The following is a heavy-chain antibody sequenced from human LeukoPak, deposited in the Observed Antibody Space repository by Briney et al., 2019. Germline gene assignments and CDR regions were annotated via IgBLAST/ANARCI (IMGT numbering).Heavy chain of an antibody. J-gene: IGHJ4*02. Sequence: GGSLRLSCAASGFTFSSYVMSWVRQAPGKGLEWVSGISGSGGSTYYADSVRGRFTISRDNAKNSLYLQMNSLRAEDTAVYYCARGPYTSSNYFDYWGQGTLVTVSS. D-gene: IGHD6-6*01. CDR3: ARGPYTSSNYFDY. CDR2: ISGSGGST. CDR1: GFTFSSYV. V-gene: IGHV3-23*01.